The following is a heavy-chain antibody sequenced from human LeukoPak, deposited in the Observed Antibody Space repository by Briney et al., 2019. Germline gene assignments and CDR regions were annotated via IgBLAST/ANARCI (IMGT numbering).Heavy chain of an antibody. CDR3: AREGRRSDIVVVPAARHWFDP. J-gene: IGHJ5*02. V-gene: IGHV1-2*02. CDR2: INPNSGGT. CDR1: GYTFTGYY. D-gene: IGHD2-2*01. Sequence: VASVKVSCKASGYTFTGYYMHWVRQPPGQGLEWMGWINPNSGGTNYEQKFQGRVTMTRATSISTAYMELSRLRSDDTAVYYCAREGRRSDIVVVPAARHWFDPWGQGTLVTVSS.